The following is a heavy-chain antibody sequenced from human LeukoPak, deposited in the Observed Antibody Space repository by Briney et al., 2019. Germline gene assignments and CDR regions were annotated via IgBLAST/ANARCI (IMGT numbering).Heavy chain of an antibody. V-gene: IGHV3-23*01. CDR1: GFTYRHYA. CDR3: AKGESGYDSYFVY. J-gene: IGHJ4*02. CDR2: ISGSGGST. Sequence: EGPLILSCAATGFTYRHYAMRRRRQAEAEVLEWVSAISGSGGSTYYADSVKGRFTISRDNFKNTLYLQMNSRRAEDTAVYYCAKGESGYDSYFVYWGRGALVTVSS. D-gene: IGHD5-12*01.